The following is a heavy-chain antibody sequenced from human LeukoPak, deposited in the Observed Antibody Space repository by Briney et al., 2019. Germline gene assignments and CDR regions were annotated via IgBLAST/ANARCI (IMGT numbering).Heavy chain of an antibody. D-gene: IGHD2-21*01. J-gene: IGHJ3*02. CDR2: INPNSGGT. V-gene: IGHV1-2*02. Sequence: GASVKVSCKASGYTFTGYYMHWVRQAPGQGLEWMGWINPNSGGTNYAQKFQGRVTMTRDTSISTAYMELSRLRSDDTAVYYCASSGGEQPEGDAFDIWGQGTMVTVSS. CDR1: GYTFTGYY. CDR3: ASSGGEQPEGDAFDI.